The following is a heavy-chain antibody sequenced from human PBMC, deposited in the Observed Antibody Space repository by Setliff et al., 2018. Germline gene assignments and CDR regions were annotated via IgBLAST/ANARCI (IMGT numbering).Heavy chain of an antibody. CDR1: GGTFSSDV. D-gene: IGHD3-16*01. Sequence: SVKVSCKASGGTFSSDVITWVRQAPGQGLEWMGRLIPILRKTNYAENFQGRVSITADGSTNTVHMEVTSLRTEDTAVYYCARELRSPFWHIDFWGQGTLVTAPQ. J-gene: IGHJ4*02. V-gene: IGHV1-69*13. CDR3: ARELRSPFWHIDF. CDR2: LIPILRKT.